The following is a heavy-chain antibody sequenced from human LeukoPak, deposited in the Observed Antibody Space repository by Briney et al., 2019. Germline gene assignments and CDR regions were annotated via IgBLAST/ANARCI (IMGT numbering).Heavy chain of an antibody. Sequence: SETLSLTCAVYGVSFSGYYWSWIRQPPGKGLEWIGEINHSGSTNYNPSLKCRVTISVDTSKNQFSLKLSSVTAADTAVYYCASLIRWLQPAGPWGQGTLVTVSS. J-gene: IGHJ5*02. D-gene: IGHD5-24*01. CDR1: GVSFSGYY. CDR2: INHSGST. CDR3: ASLIRWLQPAGP. V-gene: IGHV4-34*01.